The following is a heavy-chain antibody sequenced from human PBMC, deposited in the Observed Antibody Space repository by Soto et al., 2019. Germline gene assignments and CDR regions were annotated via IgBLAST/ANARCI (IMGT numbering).Heavy chain of an antibody. CDR1: GYTFTSYG. V-gene: IGHV1-18*01. D-gene: IGHD5-18*01. Sequence: QVQLVQSGAEVKKPGASVKVSCKASGYTFTSYGISWVRQAPGQGLEWMGWLSAYNGNTNYAQKLQGRVTMTTDTSTSTAYMELRSLRSDDTAVYYSARVKYSPPYYYCYGMDVWGQGTTVTVSS. CDR2: LSAYNGNT. CDR3: ARVKYSPPYYYCYGMDV. J-gene: IGHJ6*02.